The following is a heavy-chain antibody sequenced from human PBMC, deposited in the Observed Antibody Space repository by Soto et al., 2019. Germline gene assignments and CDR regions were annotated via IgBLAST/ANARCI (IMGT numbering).Heavy chain of an antibody. CDR3: ARGTI. D-gene: IGHD3-3*01. CDR2: INGEGSRT. V-gene: IGHV3-74*01. CDR1: GFTFSSYW. Sequence: EVQVVESGGGLVQPGGSLRLSCVVSGFTFSSYWMHWVRQAPGKGLVCVSRINGEGSRTENADSVKGRFTISRDNAKNMLYLQMNSLRDEATAVYYCARGTIRGQGTLVTVSS. J-gene: IGHJ4*02.